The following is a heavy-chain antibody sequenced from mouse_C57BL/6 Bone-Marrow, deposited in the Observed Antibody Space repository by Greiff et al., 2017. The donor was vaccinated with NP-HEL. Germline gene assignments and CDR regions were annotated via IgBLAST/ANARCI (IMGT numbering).Heavy chain of an antibody. CDR3: ARLDGGSSWYFDV. J-gene: IGHJ1*03. CDR2: IFPGSGST. V-gene: IGHV1-75*01. D-gene: IGHD1-1*02. CDR1: GYTFTDYY. Sequence: QVQLQQSGPELVKPGASVKISCKASGYTFTDYYINWVKQRPGQGLEWIGWIFPGSGSTYYNEKFKGKATITVDKSSSTAYMLLSSLTSEDSAVYFCARLDGGSSWYFDVWGTGTTVTVSS.